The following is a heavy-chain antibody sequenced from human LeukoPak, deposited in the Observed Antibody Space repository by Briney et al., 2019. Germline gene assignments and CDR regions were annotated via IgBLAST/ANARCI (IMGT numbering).Heavy chain of an antibody. Sequence: GESLRLSCAASGFTFSSYGMNWVRQAPGKGLEWVSYISTSSNRIDYADSVKGRFTMSRDNAKNLLYLQMNSLRDEDTAMYYCARVSAPGTSGWYFGYWGQGTLVTVSS. V-gene: IGHV3-48*02. CDR2: ISTSSNRI. D-gene: IGHD6-19*01. J-gene: IGHJ4*02. CDR1: GFTFSSYG. CDR3: ARVSAPGTSGWYFGY.